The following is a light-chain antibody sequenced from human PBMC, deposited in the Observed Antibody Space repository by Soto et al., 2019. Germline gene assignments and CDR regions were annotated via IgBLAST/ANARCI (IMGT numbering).Light chain of an antibody. CDR2: GNS. J-gene: IGLJ1*01. V-gene: IGLV1-40*01. CDR1: SSNIGAGYD. CDR3: QSYYSSLSGSDV. Sequence: QSVLTQPPSVSGAPGQRVTISCTGSSSNIGAGYDVHWYQQLPGTAPKLLIYGNSNRPSGVPDRFSGSKSGTSASLAITGLQAEDESDHYCQSYYSSLSGSDVFGTGTKVTVL.